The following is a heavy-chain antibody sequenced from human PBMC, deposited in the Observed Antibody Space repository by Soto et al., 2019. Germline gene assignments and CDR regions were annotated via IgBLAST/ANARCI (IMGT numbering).Heavy chain of an antibody. J-gene: IGHJ4*02. V-gene: IGHV3-66*01. CDR2: IYTGGYT. D-gene: IGHD3-22*01. CDR3: AREAIIVIAAPEYYFDY. CDR1: GFTVSNNY. Sequence: EVQLVESGGDLVQPGGSLRLSCAASGFTVSNNYMSWVRQAPGKGLEWVSVIYTGGYTNYADSVKGRFTSSRDSSKNTLYLQMDRLRAEDTAVYYCAREAIIVIAAPEYYFDYWGQGTLVTVSS.